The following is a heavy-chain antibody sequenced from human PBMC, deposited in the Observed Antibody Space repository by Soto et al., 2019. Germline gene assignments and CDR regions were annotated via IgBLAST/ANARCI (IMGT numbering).Heavy chain of an antibody. CDR3: ARGVPRPQSGPFDY. CDR1: GFSFSSYG. J-gene: IGHJ4*02. CDR2: IWYDGSNK. V-gene: IGHV3-33*01. Sequence: PGGSLRLSCAASGFSFSSYGMHWVRQAPGKGLEWVAVIWYDGSNKYYADSVKGRLTISRDNSKNTLYLQMNSLRAEDTAVYYCARGVPRPQSGPFDYWGQGTLVTVSS. D-gene: IGHD3-10*01.